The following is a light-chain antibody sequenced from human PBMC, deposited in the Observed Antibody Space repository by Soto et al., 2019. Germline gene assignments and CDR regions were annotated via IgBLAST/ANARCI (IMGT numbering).Light chain of an antibody. CDR1: SSNIGTNY. CDR2: STN. Sequence: QSVLTQPPSASGTPGQRVTISCSGSSSNIGTNYVYWYQQLPGTAPKLLIYSTNQRPSGVPDRFSGSKSGTSASLAISGLRSEDEADYYCATWDDSLSVVFGGGTQLTGL. CDR3: ATWDDSLSVV. V-gene: IGLV1-47*02. J-gene: IGLJ2*01.